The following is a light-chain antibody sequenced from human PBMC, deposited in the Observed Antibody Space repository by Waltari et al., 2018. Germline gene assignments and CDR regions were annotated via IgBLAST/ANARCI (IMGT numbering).Light chain of an antibody. CDR3: QAWDSSTHVV. J-gene: IGLJ2*01. Sequence: SYELTQPPSVSVSPGQTASITCSGEKLGDKYASWYQQKPGQPPVLVIYQHNTRPSGIPERFSASNSGNTATLTISGTQAMDEADYYCQAWDSSTHVVFGGGTKLTVL. CDR1: KLGDKY. V-gene: IGLV3-1*01. CDR2: QHN.